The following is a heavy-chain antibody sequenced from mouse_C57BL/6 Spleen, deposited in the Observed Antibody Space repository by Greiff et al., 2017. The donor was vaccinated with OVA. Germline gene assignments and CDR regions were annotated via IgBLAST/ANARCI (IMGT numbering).Heavy chain of an antibody. Sequence: VKLMESGAELVRPGASVKLSCKASGYTFTSYGISWVKQRTGQGLEWIGEIYPRSGNIYYNEKFKGKATLTADKSSSTAYMELRSLTSEDSAVYFCAIVTTVVATRYAMDYWGQGTSVTVSS. J-gene: IGHJ4*01. CDR1: GYTFTSYG. D-gene: IGHD1-1*01. CDR2: IYPRSGNI. V-gene: IGHV1-81*01. CDR3: AIVTTVVATRYAMDY.